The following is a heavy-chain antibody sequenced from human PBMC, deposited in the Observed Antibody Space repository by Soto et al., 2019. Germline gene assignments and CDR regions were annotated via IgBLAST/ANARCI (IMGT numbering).Heavy chain of an antibody. Sequence: QVQLVESGGGVVQPGRSLRLSCAASGFTFSSYAMHWVRQAPGKGLEWVAVISYDGSNKYYADPVKGRFTISRDNSKNTLYLQMNSLRAEDTAVYYCARDMVYALYYYYGMDVWGQGTTVTVSS. D-gene: IGHD2-8*01. J-gene: IGHJ6*02. V-gene: IGHV3-30-3*01. CDR2: ISYDGSNK. CDR1: GFTFSSYA. CDR3: ARDMVYALYYYYGMDV.